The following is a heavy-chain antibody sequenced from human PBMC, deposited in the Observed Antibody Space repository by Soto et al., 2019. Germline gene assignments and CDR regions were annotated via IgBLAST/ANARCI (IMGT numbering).Heavy chain of an antibody. V-gene: IGHV3-74*01. CDR2: INSDGSST. D-gene: IGHD6-19*01. J-gene: IGHJ4*02. CDR1: GFTFSSYW. Sequence: PGGSLRLSCAASGFTFSSYWMHWVRQAPGKGLVWVSRINSDGSSTSYADSVKGRFTISRDNAKNTLYLQMNSLRAEDTAVYYCARGGIAVAGTLDYWGQGTLVTVSS. CDR3: ARGGIAVAGTLDY.